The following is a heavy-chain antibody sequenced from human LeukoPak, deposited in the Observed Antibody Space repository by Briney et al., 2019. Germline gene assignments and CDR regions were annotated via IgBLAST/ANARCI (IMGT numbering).Heavy chain of an antibody. CDR3: ARDGGIAAAGGDYGMDV. D-gene: IGHD6-13*01. Sequence: PGGSLRLSCAASGFTFSSYSMNWVRQAPGKGREGVSSISSSSSYIYYADSVKGRFTISRDNAKNSLYLQMNSLRAEDTAVYYCARDGGIAAAGGDYGMDVWGQGTTVTVSS. CDR1: GFTFSSYS. V-gene: IGHV3-21*01. J-gene: IGHJ6*02. CDR2: ISSSSSYI.